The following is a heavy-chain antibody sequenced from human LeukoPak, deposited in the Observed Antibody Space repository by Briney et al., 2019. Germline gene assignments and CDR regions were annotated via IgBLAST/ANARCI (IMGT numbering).Heavy chain of an antibody. CDR3: AREGGYCSSTSCYPDY. J-gene: IGHJ4*02. D-gene: IGHD2-2*01. Sequence: ASVKVSCKASGYTFTSYGISWVRQAPGQGLEWMGWISAYNGNTNYAQKLQGRVTMTTDTSTSTAYMELRSLRSGDTAVYYCAREGGYCSSTSCYPDYWGQGTLVTVSS. CDR1: GYTFTSYG. V-gene: IGHV1-18*01. CDR2: ISAYNGNT.